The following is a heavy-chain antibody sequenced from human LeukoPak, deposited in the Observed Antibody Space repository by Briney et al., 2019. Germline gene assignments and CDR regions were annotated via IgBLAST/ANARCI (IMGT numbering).Heavy chain of an antibody. D-gene: IGHD2-15*01. J-gene: IGHJ5*02. CDR3: ARVGYCSGDSSYASYGFDP. V-gene: IGHV1-2*02. CDR1: GYTFTGYY. Sequence: ASVKVSCKASGYTFTGYYMHWVRQAPGQGREWMGWINPKSGGTNYAQKFQGRVTMTRERSSSTAYMEVSRLRCDETAVYYCARVGYCSGDSSYASYGFDPWGQGTLVTVSS. CDR2: INPKSGGT.